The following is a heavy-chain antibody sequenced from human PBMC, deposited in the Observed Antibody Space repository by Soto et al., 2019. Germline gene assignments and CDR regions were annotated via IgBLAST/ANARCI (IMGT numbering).Heavy chain of an antibody. CDR3: ATMGTPATGLYYFDY. J-gene: IGHJ4*02. CDR1: GGSISSGDYY. V-gene: IGHV4-30-4*01. D-gene: IGHD2-15*01. CDR2: ISYSGSA. Sequence: PSETLSRTCTVSGGSISSGDYYWSWIRQPPGKGLEWIGFISYSGSAYYNPSLKSRVTISVDTSKNQFSLNLSFVTAADTAVYYCATMGTPATGLYYFDYWGQGTLVTVSS.